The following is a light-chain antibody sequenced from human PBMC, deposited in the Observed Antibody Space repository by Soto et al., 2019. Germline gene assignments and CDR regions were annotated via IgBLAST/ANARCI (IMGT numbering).Light chain of an antibody. J-gene: IGLJ1*01. CDR2: EVY. Sequence: QSVLTQPPAASGSPGQSVTISFTGNNSDVGGYNYVSWYQHHPGKAPKLIIYEVYKRPSGVPDRFSGSKSGNTAALTVSGLQAEDEADYYCSSYVGTNSYVFGTGTKVTVL. V-gene: IGLV2-8*01. CDR3: SSYVGTNSYV. CDR1: NSDVGGYNY.